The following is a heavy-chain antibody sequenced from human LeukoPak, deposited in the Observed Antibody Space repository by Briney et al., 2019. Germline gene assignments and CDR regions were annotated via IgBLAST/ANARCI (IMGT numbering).Heavy chain of an antibody. CDR3: ARDRGSSGWLPYGAYFDY. V-gene: IGHV3-30-3*01. D-gene: IGHD6-19*01. CDR1: GFTFSSYA. J-gene: IGHJ4*02. Sequence: PGRSLRLSCAASGFTFSSYAMNWVRQAPGKGLEWVAVISYDGSNKYYADSVMGRVTISRDNFKNTLYLQMNSLRGEDTAVYYCARDRGSSGWLPYGAYFDYWGQGTLVTVSS. CDR2: ISYDGSNK.